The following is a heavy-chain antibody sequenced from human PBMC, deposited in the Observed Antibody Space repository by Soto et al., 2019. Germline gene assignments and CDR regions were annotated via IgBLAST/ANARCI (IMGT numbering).Heavy chain of an antibody. CDR3: ARGAMAKFDY. V-gene: IGHV1-69*01. CDR2: FIAMLGTP. Sequence: QVQLVQSGAEVKKPGSSVKVSCKASGGTFGSHGVAWVRQAPGQGLEWMGGFIAMLGTPTYAKKVQGRATITADEALTSSYLELRRLRSEDTAVYFSARGAMAKFDYWGQGTVVTVSS. J-gene: IGHJ4*02. D-gene: IGHD5-18*01. CDR1: GGTFGSHG.